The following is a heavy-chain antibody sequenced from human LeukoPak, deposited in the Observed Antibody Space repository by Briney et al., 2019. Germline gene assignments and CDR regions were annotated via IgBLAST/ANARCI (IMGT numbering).Heavy chain of an antibody. J-gene: IGHJ4*02. CDR1: GGSISSGGYY. D-gene: IGHD6-13*01. Sequence: PSETLSLTCTVSGGSISSGGYYWSWIRQHPGKGLAWIGYIYYSGSTYYNPSLKSRVTISVDTSKNQFSLKLSSVTAADTAVYYCARVGIAAAGTVDYWGQGTLVTVSS. CDR3: ARVGIAAAGTVDY. CDR2: IYYSGST. V-gene: IGHV4-31*03.